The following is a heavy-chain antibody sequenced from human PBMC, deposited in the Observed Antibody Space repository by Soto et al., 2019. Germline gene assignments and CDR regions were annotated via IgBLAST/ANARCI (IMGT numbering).Heavy chain of an antibody. D-gene: IGHD3-10*01. CDR3: APYRGGQVVYFEY. J-gene: IGHJ4*02. Sequence: DVQLLESGGGLVQPGGSLTLSCGGSGFIFSNFAMSWLRQAPGKGLEWVSGLTSSGDSSYYADSVKGRFTIFRDNSKNTLYLQMNSLRADATAVYYCAPYRGGQVVYFEYLGQGTLVTVSS. V-gene: IGHV3-23*01. CDR2: LTSSGDSS. CDR1: GFIFSNFA.